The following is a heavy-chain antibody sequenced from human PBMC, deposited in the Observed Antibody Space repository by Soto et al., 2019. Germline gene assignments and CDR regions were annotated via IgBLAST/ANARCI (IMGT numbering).Heavy chain of an antibody. CDR3: ARAVGYGDYDAFDI. V-gene: IGHV3-33*01. J-gene: IGHJ3*02. D-gene: IGHD4-17*01. CDR1: GFTFSSYG. CDR2: IWYDGSNK. Sequence: GGSLRLSCAASGFTFSSYGMHWVRQAPGKGLEWVAVIWYDGSNKYYADSVKGRFTISRDNSKNTLYLQMNSLRAEDTAVYYCARAVGYGDYDAFDIWGQGTMVTVSS.